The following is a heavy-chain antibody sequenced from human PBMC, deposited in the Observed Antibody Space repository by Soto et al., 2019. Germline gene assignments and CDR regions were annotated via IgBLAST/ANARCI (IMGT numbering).Heavy chain of an antibody. V-gene: IGHV3-53*01. J-gene: IGHJ4*02. CDR2: IHSDGST. Sequence: GGSLRLSCSVAGFTVSDSMSWVRQAPGEGLECVSFIHSDGSTHYTDSVRGRFTISRDNSKNTLYLQMDRLRVDDTAVYFCARDASGPFDYLGQGTLVTVSP. CDR1: GFTVSDS. CDR3: ARDASGPFDY. D-gene: IGHD3-3*01.